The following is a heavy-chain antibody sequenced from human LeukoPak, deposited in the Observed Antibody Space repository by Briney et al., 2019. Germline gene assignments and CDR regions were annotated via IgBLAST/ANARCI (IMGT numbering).Heavy chain of an antibody. Sequence: PSETLSLTCTVSGGSISSYYWRWIRQPPGKGLEWIGYIYYSGSTNYNPSLKSRVTISVDTSKNQFSLKLSSVTAADTAVYYCARGGYLYGDWGQGTLVTVSS. CDR3: ARGGYLYGD. D-gene: IGHD5-18*01. CDR2: IYYSGST. J-gene: IGHJ4*02. CDR1: GGSISSYY. V-gene: IGHV4-59*01.